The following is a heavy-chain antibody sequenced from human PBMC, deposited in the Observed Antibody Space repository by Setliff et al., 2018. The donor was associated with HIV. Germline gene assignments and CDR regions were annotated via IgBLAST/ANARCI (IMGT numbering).Heavy chain of an antibody. D-gene: IGHD3-16*01. J-gene: IGHJ4*02. CDR2: ISSSGSIT. CDR1: GFTFSSYA. V-gene: IGHV3-23*01. CDR3: ATPRGGHRRS. Sequence: PGGSLRLSCAASGFTFSSYAMYWVRQAPGKGLEWVSTISSSGSITYYADSVKGHFTISRDNSKNTLYLQMNSLRAEDTAVYYCATPRGGHRRSWGQGTLVTVSS.